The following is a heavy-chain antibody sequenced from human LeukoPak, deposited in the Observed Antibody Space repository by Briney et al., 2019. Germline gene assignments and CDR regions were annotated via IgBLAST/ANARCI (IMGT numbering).Heavy chain of an antibody. V-gene: IGHV1-2*02. D-gene: IGHD6-25*01. CDR2: INPNSGGT. CDR1: GYTFTGYY. J-gene: IGHJ4*02. Sequence: ASVKVSCKASGYTFTGYYTRWVRQAPGQGLEWMGWINPNSGGTNYAQKFQGRVTMTRDTSISTAYMELSRLRSDDTAVYYCATLLSNAAFDYWGQGTLVTVSS. CDR3: ATLLSNAAFDY.